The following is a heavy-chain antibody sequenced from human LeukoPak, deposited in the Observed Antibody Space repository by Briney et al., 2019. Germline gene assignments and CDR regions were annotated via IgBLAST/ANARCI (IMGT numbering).Heavy chain of an antibody. CDR2: ISSSGSTI. CDR3: ARDGVRGTRGAHYYYYMDV. D-gene: IGHD3-10*01. J-gene: IGHJ6*03. V-gene: IGHV3-11*01. Sequence: KTGGSLRLSCAASGFTFSNYWMTWVRQAPGDGLEWVSYISSSGSTIYYADSVKGRFTISRDNAKNSLYLQMNSLRAEDTAVYYCARDGVRGTRGAHYYYYMDVWGKGTTVTVSS. CDR1: GFTFSNYW.